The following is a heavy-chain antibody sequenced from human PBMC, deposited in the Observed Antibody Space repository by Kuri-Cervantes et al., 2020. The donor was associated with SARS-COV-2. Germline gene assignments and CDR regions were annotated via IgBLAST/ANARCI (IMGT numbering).Heavy chain of an antibody. D-gene: IGHD3-22*01. CDR3: ARGRGITMIVVGLDI. V-gene: IGHV1-69*06. J-gene: IGHJ3*02. CDR2: IIPIFGTA. CDR1: GGTLSSYA. Sequence: SVKVSCKASGGTLSSYAIGWVRQAPGQGLEWMGRIIPIFGTANYAQKFQGRVTITADKSTSTAYMELSSLRSEDTAVYYCARGRGITMIVVGLDIWGQGTMVTVSS.